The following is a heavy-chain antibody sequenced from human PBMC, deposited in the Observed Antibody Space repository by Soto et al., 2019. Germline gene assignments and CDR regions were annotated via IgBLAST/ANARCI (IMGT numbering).Heavy chain of an antibody. V-gene: IGHV1-2*02. D-gene: IGHD2-21*01. CDR1: GYIFTGYY. CDR2: INPNSGGT. Sequence: ASVKVSCKASGYIFTGYYMNWVRQAPGQGLEWMGGINPNSGGTNYVQKFQGRVTMTTDTSISTAYIELSGLRSDDTAIYHCARPYCGTNSCHNWFDPWDQGTLVTVSS. CDR3: ARPYCGTNSCHNWFDP. J-gene: IGHJ5*02.